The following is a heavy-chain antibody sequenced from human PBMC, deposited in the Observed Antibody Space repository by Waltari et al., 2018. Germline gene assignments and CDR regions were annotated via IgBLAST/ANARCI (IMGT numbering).Heavy chain of an antibody. Sequence: QVQLQESGPGLVKPSETLSLTCAVSGYSISSGYYWGWIRQPPGKGLEWIGNIYHSGSTHYNPSLKSRVTISVDTSKNQFSLKLSSVTAADTAVYYCARRAAITAAGPTYYMDVWGQGTMVTVSS. CDR1: GYSISSGYY. D-gene: IGHD6-13*01. V-gene: IGHV4-38-2*01. J-gene: IGHJ3*01. CDR3: ARRAAITAAGPTYYMDV. CDR2: IYHSGST.